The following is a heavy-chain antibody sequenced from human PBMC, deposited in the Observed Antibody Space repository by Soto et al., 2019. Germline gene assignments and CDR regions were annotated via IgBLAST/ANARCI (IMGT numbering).Heavy chain of an antibody. D-gene: IGHD3-22*01. Sequence: GGSLRLSCAAAGFDFEDCAMHWVRQVPGKGLEWVSLTNSDGTDSYYVDSVKGRFTISRDNAKTTLYLQMDRLRPEDTALYFCAKSLYYYDSSPLDHWGQGTLVTV. CDR2: TNSDGTDS. J-gene: IGHJ4*02. CDR3: AKSLYYYDSSPLDH. CDR1: GFDFEDCA. V-gene: IGHV3-43D*04.